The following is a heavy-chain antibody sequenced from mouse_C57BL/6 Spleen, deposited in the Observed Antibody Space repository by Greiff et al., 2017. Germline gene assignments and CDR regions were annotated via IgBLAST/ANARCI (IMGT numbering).Heavy chain of an antibody. CDR2: IYPGDGDT. V-gene: IGHV1-80*01. CDR3: ARVGDDGYAMDY. J-gene: IGHJ4*01. CDR1: GYAFSSYW. D-gene: IGHD2-12*01. Sequence: QVQLQQSGAELVKPGASVKISCKASGYAFSSYWMNWVKQRPGKGLEWIGQIYPGDGDTNYNGKFKGKATLTADKSSSTAYMQLSSLTSEDSAVYVCARVGDDGYAMDYWGQGTSVTVSS.